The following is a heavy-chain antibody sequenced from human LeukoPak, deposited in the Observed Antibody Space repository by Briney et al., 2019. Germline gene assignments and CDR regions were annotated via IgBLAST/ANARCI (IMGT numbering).Heavy chain of an antibody. V-gene: IGHV1-2*06. CDR2: INPNSGGT. CDR3: ARVPGDDYYFDY. D-gene: IGHD7-27*01. Sequence: GMGRINPNSGGTNYAQKFQGRVTMTRDTSISTAYMELSRLRSDDTAVYYCARVPGDDYYFDYWGQGTLVTVSS. J-gene: IGHJ4*02.